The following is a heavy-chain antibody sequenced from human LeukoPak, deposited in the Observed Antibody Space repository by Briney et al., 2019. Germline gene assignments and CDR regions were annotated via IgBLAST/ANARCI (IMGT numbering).Heavy chain of an antibody. V-gene: IGHV3-15*01. D-gene: IGHD1-26*01. CDR3: TTTIVGVTTWFDP. J-gene: IGHJ5*02. CDR2: IKNKTNGGTT. CDR1: GFTFSSYA. Sequence: GGSLRLSCAASGFTFSSYAMSWVRQAPGKGLEWVGRIKNKTNGGTTDYAAPVKGRFTISRDDSKNTLYLQMNSLKTEDTAVYYCTTTIVGVTTWFDPWGQGTLVTVSS.